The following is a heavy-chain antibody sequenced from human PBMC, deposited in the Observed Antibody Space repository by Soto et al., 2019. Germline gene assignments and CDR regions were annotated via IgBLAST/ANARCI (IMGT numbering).Heavy chain of an antibody. Sequence: GSLRLSCAASGFTFSSYWMHWVRQAPGEGLVWVSYIKPDGSRTKDADSVKGRFTISRDNARNTLYLRMNSLRAEDTAVYYCARDNNWSYDSWGRGTLVTVSS. CDR3: ARDNNWSYDS. V-gene: IGHV3-74*03. D-gene: IGHD1-1*01. CDR2: IKPDGSRT. J-gene: IGHJ4*02. CDR1: GFTFSSYW.